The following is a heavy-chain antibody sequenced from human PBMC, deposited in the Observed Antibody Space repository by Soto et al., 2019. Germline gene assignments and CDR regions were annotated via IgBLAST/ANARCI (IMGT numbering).Heavy chain of an antibody. J-gene: IGHJ6*02. V-gene: IGHV3-30-3*01. CDR2: ISYDGSIK. Sequence: QVQLVESGGGVVQPGRSLRLSCAASGFTFNSYAMHWVRQAPGKGLEWVAIISYDGSIKYYADSVKGRFTISRDNSKNTLYLQMSSLRIKDTAVYYCARRYYDSSGYHSGYYYGMDVWRQGTTVTVSS. CDR3: ARRYYDSSGYHSGYYYGMDV. CDR1: GFTFNSYA. D-gene: IGHD3-22*01.